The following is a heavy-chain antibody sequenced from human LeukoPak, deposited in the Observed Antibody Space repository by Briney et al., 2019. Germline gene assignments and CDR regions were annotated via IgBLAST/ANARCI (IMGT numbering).Heavy chain of an antibody. D-gene: IGHD2/OR15-2a*01. Sequence: SSETLSLPCAVYGGSFSCYFWRWLRQPPRKGQEEIGEINHTGSTNYNPSIKSQVTISVDTSKYQCSVKLSSVTAADKAVYYCARDVTRGMDVWGKGTTVTVSS. J-gene: IGHJ6*04. CDR2: INHTGST. CDR1: GGSFSCYF. CDR3: ARDVTRGMDV. V-gene: IGHV4-34*01.